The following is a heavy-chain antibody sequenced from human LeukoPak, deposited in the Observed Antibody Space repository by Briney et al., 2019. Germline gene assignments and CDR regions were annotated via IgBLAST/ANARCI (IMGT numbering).Heavy chain of an antibody. Sequence: QPGGSLRLSCAASGFTFSSYGMHWVCQAPGKGLEWVAFIRYDGSNKYYADSVKGRFTISRDNSKNTLYLQMNSLRAEDTAVYYCAKPVARTSYGYSGTDYWGQGTLVTVSS. J-gene: IGHJ4*02. CDR3: AKPVARTSYGYSGTDY. CDR2: IRYDGSNK. D-gene: IGHD5-18*01. CDR1: GFTFSSYG. V-gene: IGHV3-30*02.